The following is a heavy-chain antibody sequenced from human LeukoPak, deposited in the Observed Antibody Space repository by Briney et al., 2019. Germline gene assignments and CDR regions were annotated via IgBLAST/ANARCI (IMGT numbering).Heavy chain of an antibody. CDR3: AKDPSVTTNFSPDY. V-gene: IGHV3-23*01. CDR2: ISGSGGST. CDR1: GFTFSSYA. Sequence: GGSLRLSCAASGFTFSSYAMSWVRQAPGKGREWVSAISGSGGSTYYADSVKGRFTISRDNSKNTLYLQMNSLRAEDTAVYYCAKDPSVTTNFSPDYWGQGTLVTVSS. D-gene: IGHD4-17*01. J-gene: IGHJ4*02.